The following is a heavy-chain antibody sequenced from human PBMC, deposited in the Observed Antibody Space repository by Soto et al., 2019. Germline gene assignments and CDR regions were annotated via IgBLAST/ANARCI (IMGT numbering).Heavy chain of an antibody. J-gene: IGHJ6*02. CDR2: IWYDGSNK. D-gene: IGHD6-13*01. Sequence: QVQLVESGGGVVQPGRSLRLSCAASGFTFSNSGMQWVRQAPSKGLEWVAVIWYDGSNKYYADSVKGRFTISRDNSKNTLYLQMNSLRAEDTAVYFCARPLYSSSSVYYGMDVWGQGTTVTVSS. CDR1: GFTFSNSG. CDR3: ARPLYSSSSVYYGMDV. V-gene: IGHV3-33*01.